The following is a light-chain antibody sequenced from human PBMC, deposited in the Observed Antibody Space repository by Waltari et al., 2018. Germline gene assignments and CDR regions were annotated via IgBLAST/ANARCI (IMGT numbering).Light chain of an antibody. CDR2: GKN. V-gene: IGLV3-19*01. CDR1: IPMLFY. J-gene: IGLJ2*01. Sequence: SFELTQDPAVSVALGQTGRTTSSGDIPMLFYANWCRQKPGQAPELVIYGKNNRPSGIPDRFSASSSGTTTSLTITGAQAEDEADYFCSSRDMSGNVIFGGGTELTVL. CDR3: SSRDMSGNVI.